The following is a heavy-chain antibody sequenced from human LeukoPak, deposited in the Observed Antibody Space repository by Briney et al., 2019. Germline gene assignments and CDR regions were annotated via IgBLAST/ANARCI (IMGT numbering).Heavy chain of an antibody. CDR1: GGSISNYY. Sequence: SETLSLTCTVSGGSISNYYRSWIRQPPEKGLEWIGYIYYSGSTKYNPSLKSRVTMSVDTSKNQFSLKLSSVTAADTAVYYCARDRVLVSHGTNYYYGMDVWGQGTTVTVSS. V-gene: IGHV4-59*01. CDR2: IYYSGST. D-gene: IGHD2-2*01. CDR3: ARDRVLVSHGTNYYYGMDV. J-gene: IGHJ6*02.